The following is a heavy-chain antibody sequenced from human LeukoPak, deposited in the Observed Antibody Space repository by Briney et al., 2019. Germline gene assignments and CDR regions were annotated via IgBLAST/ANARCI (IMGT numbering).Heavy chain of an antibody. Sequence: GGSLRLSCAASGFTVSNKYMNWVRQAPGKGLEWVSVIYSGGDTYYADSVKGRFTISRDNSKNTLYLQMNSLRSDDTAVYYCARDDVRYDVVVPADLTYYYMDVWGKGTTVTVSS. CDR3: ARDDVRYDVVVPADLTYYYMDV. J-gene: IGHJ6*03. V-gene: IGHV3-53*05. CDR1: GFTVSNKY. D-gene: IGHD2-2*01. CDR2: IYSGGDT.